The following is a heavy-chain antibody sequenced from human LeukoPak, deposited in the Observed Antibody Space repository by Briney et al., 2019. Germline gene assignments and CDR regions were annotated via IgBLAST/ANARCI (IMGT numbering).Heavy chain of an antibody. CDR2: INPNSGGT. D-gene: IGHD6-6*01. Sequence: EASVKVSCKASGYTFTGYYMHWVRQAPGQGLEWMGWINPNSGGTNYAQKFQGRVTMTRDMSISTAYMELSRLRSDDTAVYYCARVAYSSSPLDYWGQGTLVTVSS. CDR3: ARVAYSSSPLDY. CDR1: GYTFTGYY. V-gene: IGHV1-2*02. J-gene: IGHJ4*02.